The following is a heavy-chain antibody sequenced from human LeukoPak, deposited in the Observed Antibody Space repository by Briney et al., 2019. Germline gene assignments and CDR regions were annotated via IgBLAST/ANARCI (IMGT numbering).Heavy chain of an antibody. J-gene: IGHJ6*03. V-gene: IGHV1-18*01. CDR1: GYTFTSYG. CDR3: ARETRVRYYYYYMDV. Sequence: ASVKVSCKASGYTFTSYGISWVRQAPGQGLEWMGWISAYNGNTNYAQKLQGRVTMTTDTSTSTAYMELRSLRSDDTAVYYCARETRVRYYYYYMDVWGKGTTVTVSS. CDR2: ISAYNGNT. D-gene: IGHD4-17*01.